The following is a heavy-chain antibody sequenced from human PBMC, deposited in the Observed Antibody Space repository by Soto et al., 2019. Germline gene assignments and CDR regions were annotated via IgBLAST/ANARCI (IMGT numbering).Heavy chain of an antibody. CDR2: INPSGGST. CDR1: GYTFTSYY. Sequence: ASVKVSCKASGYTFTSYYMHWVRQAPGQGLEWMGIINPSGGSTSYAQKFQGRVTMTRDTSTSTVYMELSSLRSEDTAVYYCARATTVTTDYYYYGMDVWGQGTTVTVSS. J-gene: IGHJ6*02. CDR3: ARATTVTTDYYYYGMDV. V-gene: IGHV1-46*01. D-gene: IGHD4-4*01.